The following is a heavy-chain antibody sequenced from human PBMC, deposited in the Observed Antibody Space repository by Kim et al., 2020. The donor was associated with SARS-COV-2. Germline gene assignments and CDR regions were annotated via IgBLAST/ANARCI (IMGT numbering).Heavy chain of an antibody. Sequence: GGSLRLSCAASGFTFSSYSMNWVRQAPGKGLEWVSSISSSSSYIYYADSAPARLTTARDNAKNSLHLQMNSLRAEDTAVYYCARVATYYYDSSGYGRTNWYCDLWGRGTLGTVSS. CDR1: GFTFSSYS. CDR2: ISSSSSYI. CDR3: ARVATYYYDSSGYGRTNWYCDL. V-gene: IGHV3-21*01. D-gene: IGHD3-22*01. J-gene: IGHJ2*01.